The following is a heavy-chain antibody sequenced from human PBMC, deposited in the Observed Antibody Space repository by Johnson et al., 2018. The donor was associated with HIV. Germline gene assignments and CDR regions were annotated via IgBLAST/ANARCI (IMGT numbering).Heavy chain of an antibody. D-gene: IGHD3-9*01. CDR1: GFTFDDYA. CDR3: AKERDWDDAFDI. CDR2: ISWNSGSI. J-gene: IGHJ3*02. V-gene: IGHV3-9*01. Sequence: EVQLVESGGGLVQPGRSLRLSCAASGFTFDDYAMHWVRQAPGKGLEWVSGISWNSGSIGYADSVKGRFTISRDNAKNSLYLQMNSLRAEDTALYYCAKERDWDDAFDIWGQGTMVTVSS.